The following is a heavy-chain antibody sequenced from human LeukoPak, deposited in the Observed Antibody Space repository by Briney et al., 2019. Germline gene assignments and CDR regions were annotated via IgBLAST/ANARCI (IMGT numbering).Heavy chain of an antibody. CDR1: GYTFTSYY. J-gene: IGHJ5*02. Sequence: ASVKVSCKASGYTFTSYYMHWVRQAPGQGLEWMGIINPSGGNTGYAQKFQGRVTMTRNTSISTAYMELSSLRSEDTAVYYCARRPLGYCSSTSCHRFWFDPWGQGTLVTVSS. CDR2: INPSGGNT. V-gene: IGHV1-46*01. D-gene: IGHD2-2*01. CDR3: ARRPLGYCSSTSCHRFWFDP.